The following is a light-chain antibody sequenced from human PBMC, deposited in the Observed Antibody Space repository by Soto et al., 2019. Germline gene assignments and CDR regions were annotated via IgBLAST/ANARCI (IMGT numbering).Light chain of an antibody. CDR3: SSYTSSSLDYV. CDR2: EVS. V-gene: IGLV2-14*01. J-gene: IGLJ1*01. CDR1: SSDVGGYNY. Sequence: QSALTQPASVSGSPGQSITISCTGTSSDVGGYNYVSWYQQHPGKAPKLMIYEVSNRPSGVSNRFSGSKSGNTASLTISGLQAEDEADYYCSSYTSSSLDYVFGPGTKLTVL.